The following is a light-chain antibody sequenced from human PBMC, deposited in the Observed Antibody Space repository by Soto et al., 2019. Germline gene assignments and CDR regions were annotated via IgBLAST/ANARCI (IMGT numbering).Light chain of an antibody. J-gene: IGKJ2*01. V-gene: IGKV3-11*01. CDR2: DAS. CDR3: QHRSSWPTYT. Sequence: EIVLTQSPATLSLSPGERATLSCRASQSVSSYLAWYQQKPSQAPRLLIYDASNRATGIPARFSGSGSGTDFTLTISSIEPEDVAVYYCQHRSSWPTYTFGEGTKLEIK. CDR1: QSVSSY.